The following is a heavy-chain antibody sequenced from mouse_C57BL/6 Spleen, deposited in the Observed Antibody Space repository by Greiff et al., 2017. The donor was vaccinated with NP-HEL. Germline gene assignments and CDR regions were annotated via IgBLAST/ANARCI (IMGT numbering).Heavy chain of an antibody. J-gene: IGHJ3*01. Sequence: QVHVKQSGAELVRPGTSVKVSCKASGYAFTNYLIEWVKQRPGQGLEWIGVINPGSGGTNYNEKFKGKATLTADKSSSTAYMQLSSLTSEDSAVYFCARWGDYSWFAYWGQGTLVTVSA. CDR2: INPGSGGT. CDR1: GYAFTNYL. D-gene: IGHD1-1*01. V-gene: IGHV1-54*01. CDR3: ARWGDYSWFAY.